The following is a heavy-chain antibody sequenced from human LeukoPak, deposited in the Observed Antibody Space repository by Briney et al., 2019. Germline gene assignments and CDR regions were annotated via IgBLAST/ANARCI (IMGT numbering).Heavy chain of an antibody. CDR2: IYTSGST. CDR3: AREDGI. Sequence: SETLSLTCTVSGGSISSGSYYWSWIRQPAGKGLEWIGRIYTSGSTNYNPSLKSRVTISVDTSKNQFSPKLSSVTAADTAVYYCAREDGIWGQGTLVTVSS. J-gene: IGHJ4*02. CDR1: GGSISSGSYY. V-gene: IGHV4-61*02.